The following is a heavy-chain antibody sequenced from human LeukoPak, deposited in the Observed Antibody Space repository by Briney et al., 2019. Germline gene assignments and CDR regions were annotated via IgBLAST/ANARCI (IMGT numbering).Heavy chain of an antibody. CDR3: ARGGSVRTFDY. CDR1: GYSISSGYY. D-gene: IGHD6-25*01. V-gene: IGHV4-38-2*02. CDR2: IYHSGST. J-gene: IGHJ4*02. Sequence: SETLSLTCTVSGYSISSGYYWGWIRQPPGKGLEWIGSIYHSGSTYYNPSLKSRVTISVDTSKNQFSLKLSSVTAADTAVYSCARGGSVRTFDYWGQGTLVTVSS.